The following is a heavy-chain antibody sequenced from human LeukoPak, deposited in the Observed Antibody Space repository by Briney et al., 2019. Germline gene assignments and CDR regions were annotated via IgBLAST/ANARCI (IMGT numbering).Heavy chain of an antibody. D-gene: IGHD6-19*01. V-gene: IGHV3-33*01. CDR1: GFDFSSYG. Sequence: GGSLRLSCAASGFDFSSYGMHWVRQAPGKGLEWVTSIWFDGTNIHYADSVKGRVTISRDNSKSDLYHQMNSLRADDTAIYYCARDSLPMAVTGPFDHWGQGALVTVSS. CDR2: IWFDGTNI. J-gene: IGHJ4*02. CDR3: ARDSLPMAVTGPFDH.